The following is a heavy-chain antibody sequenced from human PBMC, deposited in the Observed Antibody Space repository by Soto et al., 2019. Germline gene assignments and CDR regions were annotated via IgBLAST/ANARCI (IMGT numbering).Heavy chain of an antibody. CDR2: ISGSGGST. V-gene: IGHV3-23*01. CDR3: ATGVGTTVTTQFDY. D-gene: IGHD4-17*01. Sequence: EVQLLESGGGLVQPGGSLRLSCAASGVTFSSYAMSWVRQAPGKGLEWVSAISGSGGSTYYADSVKGRFTISRDNSKNTLYLQMTGLRAEDTAVYYCATGVGTTVTTQFDYWGQGTLVTVSS. J-gene: IGHJ4*02. CDR1: GVTFSSYA.